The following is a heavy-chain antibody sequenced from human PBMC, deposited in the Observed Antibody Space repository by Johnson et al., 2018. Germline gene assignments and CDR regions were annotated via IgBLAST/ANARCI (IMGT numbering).Heavy chain of an antibody. J-gene: IGHJ3*02. V-gene: IGHV3-9*01. CDR2: LSWNSVRL. CDR3: AKDMGYYSLDAFDI. CDR1: GFIFDDYA. D-gene: IGHD3-22*01. Sequence: LVQSGGGLVQPGRSLRLSWAASGFIFDDYAMHWVRPAPGKGMEWVSGLSWNSVRLGYADSVKGRVTLSRDNAKNSLYVQMNSLRAEDTALYYCAKDMGYYSLDAFDIWGQGTMVTVSS.